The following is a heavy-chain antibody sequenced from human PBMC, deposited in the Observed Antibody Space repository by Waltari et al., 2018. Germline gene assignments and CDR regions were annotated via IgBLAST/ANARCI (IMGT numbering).Heavy chain of an antibody. CDR2: MNPNSGNT. CDR1: GYTFTSYD. Sequence: QVQLVQSGAEVKKPGASVKVSCTASGYTFTSYDINWVRQATGQGLEWMGWMNPNSGNTGYAQKFQGRVTITRNTSISTAYMELSSLRSDDTAVYYCARGLYYGSGDYYYYYMDVWGKGTTVTVSS. V-gene: IGHV1-8*03. D-gene: IGHD3-10*01. J-gene: IGHJ6*03. CDR3: ARGLYYGSGDYYYYYMDV.